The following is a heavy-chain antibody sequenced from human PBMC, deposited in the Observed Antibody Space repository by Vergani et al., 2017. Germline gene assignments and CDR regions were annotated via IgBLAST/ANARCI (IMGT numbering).Heavy chain of an antibody. CDR3: ARHSTVEWLVKLGWIDP. V-gene: IGHV4-39*01. CDR1: GAPIRSSNYY. CDR2: IYYSGST. Sequence: QLQLQESGPGLVKPSATLSLTCSVFGAPIRSSNYYWGWIRQPPGKGLEWIASIYYSGSTYYNPSLKSRVTISVDTSKNQFSLKLSPVTAADTAVYFCARHSTVEWLVKLGWIDPWGQGILVTVSS. D-gene: IGHD6-19*01. J-gene: IGHJ5*02.